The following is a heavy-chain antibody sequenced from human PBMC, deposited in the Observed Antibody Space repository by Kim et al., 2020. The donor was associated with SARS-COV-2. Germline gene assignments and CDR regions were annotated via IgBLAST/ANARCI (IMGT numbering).Heavy chain of an antibody. J-gene: IGHJ6*02. Sequence: GESLKISCKGSGYSFTSYWIGWVRQMPGKGLEWMGIIYPGDSDTRYSPSFQGQVTISADKSISTAYLQWSSLKASDTAMYYCARHLGWELGEGLYYGMDVWGQGTTVTVSS. CDR3: ARHLGWELGEGLYYGMDV. D-gene: IGHD3-16*01. CDR1: GYSFTSYW. CDR2: IYPGDSDT. V-gene: IGHV5-51*01.